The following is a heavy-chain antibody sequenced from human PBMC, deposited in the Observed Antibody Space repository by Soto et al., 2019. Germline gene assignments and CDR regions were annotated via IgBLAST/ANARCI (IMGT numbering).Heavy chain of an antibody. CDR3: AKDEGDIEYSSSSGIDY. D-gene: IGHD6-6*01. Sequence: QVQLVESGGGVVQPGRSLRLSCAASGFTFSSYCMHWVRQAPGKGLEWVAVISYDGSNKYYADSVKGRFTISRDNSKNTLYPQMNSLRAEDTAVYYCAKDEGDIEYSSSSGIDYWGQGTLVTGSS. CDR1: GFTFSSYC. CDR2: ISYDGSNK. J-gene: IGHJ4*02. V-gene: IGHV3-30*18.